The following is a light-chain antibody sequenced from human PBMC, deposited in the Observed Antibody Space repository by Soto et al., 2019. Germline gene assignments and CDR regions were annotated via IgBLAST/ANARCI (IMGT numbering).Light chain of an antibody. CDR1: QSVSSYY. J-gene: IGKJ1*01. CDR2: AAS. CDR3: QQCGSSPWT. V-gene: IGKV3-20*01. Sequence: EIVLTQSPGTLSLSPGERATLSCRASQSVSSYYLAWYQQKPGQAPRLLIYAASSRATGIPDRFSGGGSGTHFTLTLSRLETEDFAVYYCQQCGSSPWTFGQGTKVEIK.